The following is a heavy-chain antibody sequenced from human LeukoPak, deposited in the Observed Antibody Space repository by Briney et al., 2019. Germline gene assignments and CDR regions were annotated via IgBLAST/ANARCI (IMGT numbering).Heavy chain of an antibody. V-gene: IGHV3-74*01. J-gene: IGHJ4*02. D-gene: IGHD1-26*01. CDR1: GFTFSSYW. CDR3: ARARVGATGYFDY. Sequence: GGSLRLSCAASGFTFSSYWMHWVRQAPGKGLVWVSSINSDGSSTSYADSVKGRFTISTDNAKNTLYLQMNSLRAEDTAVYYCARARVGATGYFDYWGQGTLVTVSS. CDR2: INSDGSST.